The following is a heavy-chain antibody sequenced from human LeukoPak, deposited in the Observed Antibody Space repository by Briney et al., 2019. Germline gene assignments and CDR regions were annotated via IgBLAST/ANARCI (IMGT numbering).Heavy chain of an antibody. V-gene: IGHV4-34*01. CDR3: ARWGQQLAYYYYGMDV. D-gene: IGHD6-13*01. J-gene: IGHJ6*02. CDR2: INHSGST. CDR1: GGSFSGYY. Sequence: SETLSLTCAVYGGSFSGYYWSWIRQPPGKGLEWIGEINHSGSTNYNPSLKSRVTISVDTSKNQFSLKLSSVTAADTAVYYCARWGQQLAYYYYGMDVWGQGTTVTVSS.